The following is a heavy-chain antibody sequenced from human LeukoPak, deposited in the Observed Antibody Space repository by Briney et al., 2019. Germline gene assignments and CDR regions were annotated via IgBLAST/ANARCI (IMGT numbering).Heavy chain of an antibody. Sequence: SETLSLTCTVSGGSISSYYWSWIRQPPGKGLEWIGYIYYSGSTNYNPSLKSRVTISVDTSKNQFSLKLSSVTAADTAVYYCARWTGYLFYYWGQGTLVTVSS. J-gene: IGHJ4*02. D-gene: IGHD3/OR15-3a*01. V-gene: IGHV4-59*01. CDR2: IYYSGST. CDR3: ARWTGYLFYY. CDR1: GGSISSYY.